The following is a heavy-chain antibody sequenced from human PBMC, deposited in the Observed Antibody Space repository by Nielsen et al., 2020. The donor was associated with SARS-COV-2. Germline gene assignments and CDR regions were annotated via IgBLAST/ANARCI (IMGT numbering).Heavy chain of an antibody. CDR3: VSGTLAHGLDV. CDR1: GASIRNSRYY. V-gene: IGHV4-31*03. CDR2: IHYTGSA. Sequence: SETLSLTCSVSGASIRNSRYYWTWVRQPPGRGPEWIGNIHYTGSANYSPSLKSRLSMSLEASRNQFSLSVKSMTAADSAEYYCVSGTLAHGLDVWGQGITVTVSS. J-gene: IGHJ6*02.